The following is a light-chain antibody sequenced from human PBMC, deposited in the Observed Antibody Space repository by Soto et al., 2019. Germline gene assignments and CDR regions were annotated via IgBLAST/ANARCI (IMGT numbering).Light chain of an antibody. CDR3: LQYHSSWT. Sequence: DIRVTQSASNLSVSVGDRVTITCRASQSISSWLAWYQQKPGKAPQLLIYDASSLESGVPSRFSGSGSGTDFTLTISSLKPEDFATYYCLQYHSSWTFGQGTKVDIK. J-gene: IGKJ1*01. CDR2: DAS. V-gene: IGKV1-5*01. CDR1: QSISSW.